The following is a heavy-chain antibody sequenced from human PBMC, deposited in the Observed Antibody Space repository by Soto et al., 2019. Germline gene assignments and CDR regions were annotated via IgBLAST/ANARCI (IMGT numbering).Heavy chain of an antibody. J-gene: IGHJ4*02. V-gene: IGHV5-51*01. CDR3: ARGRSPFTHLTH. D-gene: IGHD1-26*01. CDR1: GYIFTSYW. Sequence: VESLKISCKGSGYIFTSYWIGCFLQMPVKVLEWMGIIYPGDSDTRYSPSFQGQVTISPDKSISTAYLQWSSLKASDTAMYYCARGRSPFTHLTHWGQGTLVTVPQ. CDR2: IYPGDSDT.